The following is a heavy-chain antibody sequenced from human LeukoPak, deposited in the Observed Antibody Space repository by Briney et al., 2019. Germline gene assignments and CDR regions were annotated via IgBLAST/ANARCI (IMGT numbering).Heavy chain of an antibody. CDR2: INQDGIEK. D-gene: IGHD7-27*01. CDR3: ARDGDLSRLDP. J-gene: IGHJ5*02. V-gene: IGHV3-7*01. Sequence: GGSLRPSCAASGFSFSNYWMTWVRQVPGKGLEWVANINQDGIEKYYVDSVKGRFTISRDNAKNSLFLQMNSLRAEDTALYYCARDGDLSRLDPWGQGSLVTVSS. CDR1: GFSFSNYW.